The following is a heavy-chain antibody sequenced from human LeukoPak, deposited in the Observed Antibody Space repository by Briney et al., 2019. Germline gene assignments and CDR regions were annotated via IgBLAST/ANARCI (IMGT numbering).Heavy chain of an antibody. CDR2: IYYSGST. Sequence: SETLSLTCTVSGGSISSYYWSWIRQPPGKGLEWIGYIYYSGSTNYNPSLKSRVTISVDTSKNQFPLKLSSVTAADTAVYYCARGLYGDYSFDYWGQGTLVTVSS. CDR1: GGSISSYY. J-gene: IGHJ4*02. D-gene: IGHD4-17*01. V-gene: IGHV4-59*01. CDR3: ARGLYGDYSFDY.